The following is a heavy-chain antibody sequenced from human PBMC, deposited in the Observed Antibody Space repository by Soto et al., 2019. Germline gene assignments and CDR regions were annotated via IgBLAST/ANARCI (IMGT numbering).Heavy chain of an antibody. CDR1: GGPISSNW. J-gene: IGHJ4*01. Sequence: QVQLQESGPGLVKPSGTLSLTGAVSGGPISSNWRRWVRQPPGGGLEWIGEIEHIGTTNYNPSLKSRVTISGDKSRNQFSLKQSSVTAADTAMYFWAGSGTYYSAWWGHGTLVPVSS. CDR2: IEHIGTT. V-gene: IGHV4-4*02. CDR3: AGSGTYYSAW. D-gene: IGHD3-10*01.